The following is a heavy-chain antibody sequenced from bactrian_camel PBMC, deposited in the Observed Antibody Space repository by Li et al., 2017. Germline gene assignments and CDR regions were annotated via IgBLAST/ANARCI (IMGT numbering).Heavy chain of an antibody. D-gene: IGHD7*01. Sequence: HVQLVESGGGLVQPGGSLRLSCAASGFTFNNYYMTWVRQRPGQGLEWVGSIMQDSPRTEYAESVKGRFTISRDINKNMVYLQMRSLKPEDTAMYYCAASRLDDWFGILLPRNYDYWGQGTQVTVS. CDR1: GFTFNNYY. V-gene: IGHV3-2*01. CDR2: IMQDSPRT. CDR3: AASRLDDWFGILLPRNYDY. J-gene: IGHJ4*01.